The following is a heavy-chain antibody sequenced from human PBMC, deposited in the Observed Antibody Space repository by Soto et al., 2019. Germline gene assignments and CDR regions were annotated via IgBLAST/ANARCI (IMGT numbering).Heavy chain of an antibody. J-gene: IGHJ4*02. CDR3: AQQRVATPLVTFDY. D-gene: IGHD2-15*01. CDR2: FIPIFGTT. CDR1: GDSFSNYA. V-gene: IGHV1-69*06. Sequence: PSVKVSCKAPGDSFSNYAISWVRQAPGQGLQWMGNFIPIFGTTNYAQTFQGRVAITADKSSTTAYMELSSLRSEDTAVYYCAQQRVATPLVTFDYWGQGSLVTVSS.